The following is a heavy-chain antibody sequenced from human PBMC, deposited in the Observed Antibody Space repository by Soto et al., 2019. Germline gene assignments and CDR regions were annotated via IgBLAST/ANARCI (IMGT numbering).Heavy chain of an antibody. V-gene: IGHV1-18*01. D-gene: IGHD1-26*01. CDR3: ASDSGPIVGATGYYYYGMDV. CDR1: GYSFPSYG. CDR2: INTYKGNT. Sequence: QVQLVQSGAEVKKPGASVKVPCKASGYSFPSYGISWVRQAPGQGLEWVGWINTYKGNTNYAQNLQGRVTMTTDTSTSTAYMELRSLRSDDTAVYYCASDSGPIVGATGYYYYGMDVWGQGTTVTVSS. J-gene: IGHJ6*02.